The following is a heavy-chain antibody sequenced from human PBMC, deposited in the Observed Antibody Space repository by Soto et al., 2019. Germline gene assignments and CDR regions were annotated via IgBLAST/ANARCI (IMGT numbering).Heavy chain of an antibody. Sequence: QVQLVQSGAEVKKPGSSVKVSCKASGGPFSSYAISWVRQAPGQGLEWMGGIIPIFGTANYAQKFQGRVTITADESTSTAYMELSSLRSEDTAVYYCARGQEDIVLVPAAMVYYYYGMDVWGQGTTVTVSS. CDR3: ARGQEDIVLVPAAMVYYYYGMDV. D-gene: IGHD2-2*01. J-gene: IGHJ6*02. V-gene: IGHV1-69*12. CDR1: GGPFSSYA. CDR2: IIPIFGTA.